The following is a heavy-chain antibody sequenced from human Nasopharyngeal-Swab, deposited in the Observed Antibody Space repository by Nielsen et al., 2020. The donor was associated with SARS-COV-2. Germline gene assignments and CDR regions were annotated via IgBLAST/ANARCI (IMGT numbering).Heavy chain of an antibody. CDR1: GFTFSSYA. Sequence: GESLKISCAASGFTFSSYAMSWVRQAPGEGLEWVSAISGSGGSTYYADSVKGRFTISRDNSKNTLYLQMNSLRAEDTAVYYCAKENCGGDCLDYYYYYGMDVWGQGTTVTVSS. D-gene: IGHD2-21*02. CDR2: ISGSGGST. J-gene: IGHJ6*02. CDR3: AKENCGGDCLDYYYYYGMDV. V-gene: IGHV3-23*01.